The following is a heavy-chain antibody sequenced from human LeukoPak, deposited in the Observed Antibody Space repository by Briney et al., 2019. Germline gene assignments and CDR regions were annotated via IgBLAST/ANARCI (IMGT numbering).Heavy chain of an antibody. J-gene: IGHJ5*02. CDR3: ASRYCSGGSCQTGFDP. D-gene: IGHD2-15*01. Sequence: ASVKVSCKASGGTFSSYAISWVRQAPGQGLEWMGWINPNSGGTNYAQKFQGRVTMTRDTSISTAYMELSRLRSDDTAVYYCASRYCSGGSCQTGFDPWGQGTLVTVSS. CDR2: INPNSGGT. V-gene: IGHV1-2*02. CDR1: GGTFSSYA.